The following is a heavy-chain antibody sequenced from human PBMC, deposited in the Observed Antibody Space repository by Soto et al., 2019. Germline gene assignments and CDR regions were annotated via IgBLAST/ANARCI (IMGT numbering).Heavy chain of an antibody. CDR1: GFTFTSSA. V-gene: IGHV1-58*01. J-gene: IGHJ6*02. CDR2: IVVGSGNT. Sequence: SVKVSCKASGFTFTSSAVQWVRQARGQRLEWIGWIVVGSGNTNYAQKFQERVTITRDMSTSTAYMELSSLRSEDTAVYYCAADATTVTTRRSIGMDVWGQGTTVTVSS. CDR3: AADATTVTTRRSIGMDV. D-gene: IGHD4-4*01.